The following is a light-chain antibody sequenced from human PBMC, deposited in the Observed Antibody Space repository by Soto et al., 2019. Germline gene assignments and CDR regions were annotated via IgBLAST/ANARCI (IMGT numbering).Light chain of an antibody. V-gene: IGLV2-23*01. Sequence: QSALTQPASVSGSPGQSITISCTGTSSDVGSYNLVSWYQQHPGKAPKLMIYEGNERPSGVSNRFSGSKSGNKASLTISGLQAEDEADYYCCSYAGSSTWVFGGGTKLTVL. CDR2: EGN. CDR3: CSYAGSSTWV. CDR1: SSDVGSYNL. J-gene: IGLJ3*02.